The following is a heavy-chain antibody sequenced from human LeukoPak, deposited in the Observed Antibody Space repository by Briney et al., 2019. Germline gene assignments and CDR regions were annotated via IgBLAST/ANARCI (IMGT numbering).Heavy chain of an antibody. Sequence: SETLSLTCTVSGGSISSYYWSWIRQPPGKGLEWIGYIYYSGSTNYNPSLKSRVTISVDTSKNQFSLKLSSVTAADTAVYYCARAPLDDYWGQGTLVTVSS. CDR1: GGSISSYY. CDR3: ARAPLDDY. J-gene: IGHJ4*02. V-gene: IGHV4-59*01. CDR2: IYYSGST.